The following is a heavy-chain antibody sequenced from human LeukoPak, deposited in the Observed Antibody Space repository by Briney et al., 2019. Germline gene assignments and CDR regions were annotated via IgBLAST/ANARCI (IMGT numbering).Heavy chain of an antibody. D-gene: IGHD3-10*02. Sequence: GGSLRLSCAASGFTFNTYSMNWVRQAPGKGLEWVSSISTTGSHMYYQDSVKGRFTISRDNAKNSLYLQMNSLRAEDTAVYYCAELGITMIGGVWGKGTTVTISS. CDR3: AELGITMIGGV. CDR1: GFTFNTYS. V-gene: IGHV3-21*01. CDR2: ISTTGSHM. J-gene: IGHJ6*04.